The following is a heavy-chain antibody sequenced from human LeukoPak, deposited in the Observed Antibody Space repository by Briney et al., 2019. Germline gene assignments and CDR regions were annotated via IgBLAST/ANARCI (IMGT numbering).Heavy chain of an antibody. CDR1: GYTFTGYY. Sequence: ASVKVSCKASGYTFTGYYMHWVRQAPGQGLEWMGWINPNSGDTNYAQKFQGRVTMTRDTSIGTAYMELSRLRSDDTAVYYCATIYYYDSSGYPNYYFDYWGQGTLVTVSS. D-gene: IGHD3-22*01. CDR2: INPNSGDT. V-gene: IGHV1-2*02. CDR3: ATIYYYDSSGYPNYYFDY. J-gene: IGHJ4*02.